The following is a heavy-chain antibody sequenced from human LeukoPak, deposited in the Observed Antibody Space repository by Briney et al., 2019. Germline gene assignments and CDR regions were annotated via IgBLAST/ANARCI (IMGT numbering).Heavy chain of an antibody. D-gene: IGHD3-22*01. J-gene: IGHJ4*02. Sequence: GGSLRLSCAASGFTFSNYAMTWVRQAPGKGLEWVSGISGSGSSTYYADSVKGRFTLSRDYPKTTLYLQMNSLRAEDTAVYYCASIDSSGYYAKNDYWGQGTLVTVSS. V-gene: IGHV3-23*01. CDR1: GFTFSNYA. CDR2: ISGSGSST. CDR3: ASIDSSGYYAKNDY.